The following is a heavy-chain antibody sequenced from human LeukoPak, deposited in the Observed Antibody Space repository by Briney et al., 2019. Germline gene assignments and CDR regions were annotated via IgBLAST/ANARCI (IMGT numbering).Heavy chain of an antibody. D-gene: IGHD2-21*02. CDR3: ARGPNCGGDCYSEYFQH. V-gene: IGHV1-69*04. J-gene: IGHJ1*01. CDR1: GGTFSSYA. Sequence: SVKVSCKASGGTFSSYAISWVRQALGQGLEWMGRIIPILGIANYAQKFQGRVTITADKSTSTAYMELSSLRSEDTAVYYCARGPNCGGDCYSEYFQHWGQGTLVTVSS. CDR2: IIPILGIA.